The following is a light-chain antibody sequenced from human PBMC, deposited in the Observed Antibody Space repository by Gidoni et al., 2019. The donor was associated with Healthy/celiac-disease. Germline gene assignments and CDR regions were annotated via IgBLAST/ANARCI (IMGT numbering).Light chain of an antibody. CDR3: QQYGSSPRYT. CDR1: QSVSSSY. Sequence: ETVLTHPRGTLSLSPGERATLSCRASQSVSSSYLAWYQQKPGQAPRLLIYGASSRATGIPDRFSGSGSGTDFTLTISRLEPEDFAVYYCQQYGSSPRYTFGQGTKLEIK. CDR2: GAS. V-gene: IGKV3-20*01. J-gene: IGKJ2*01.